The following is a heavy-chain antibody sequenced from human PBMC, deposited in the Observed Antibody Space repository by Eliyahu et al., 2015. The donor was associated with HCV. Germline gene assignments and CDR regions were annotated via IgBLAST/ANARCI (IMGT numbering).Heavy chain of an antibody. CDR3: AGGANDYVSGFDY. D-gene: IGHD3-16*01. J-gene: IGHJ4*02. CDR2: FYTSEST. V-gene: IGHV4-4*07. CDR1: XGSISRYX. Sequence: QVQLQESGPGLVKPSETLXLTCTVSXGSISRYXXSWIRXPAGKGLEWIGRFYTSESTYYNPSLKSRVTMSVDTSKNQFSLKLSSVTAADTAVYYCAGGANDYVSGFDYWGQGTLVTVSS.